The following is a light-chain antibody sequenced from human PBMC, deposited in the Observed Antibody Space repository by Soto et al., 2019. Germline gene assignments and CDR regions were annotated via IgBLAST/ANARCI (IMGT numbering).Light chain of an antibody. CDR3: QQYGSSIWT. CDR2: EAS. V-gene: IGKV3-20*01. CDR1: QSVSSY. Sequence: EIVLTQSPATLSLSPGERATLSRRASQSVSSYLAWYQQKPGQAPRLLMYEASTRATGIPARFSGSGSGTDFTLTINRLEPEDFAVYYCQQYGSSIWTFGQGTKVDIK. J-gene: IGKJ1*01.